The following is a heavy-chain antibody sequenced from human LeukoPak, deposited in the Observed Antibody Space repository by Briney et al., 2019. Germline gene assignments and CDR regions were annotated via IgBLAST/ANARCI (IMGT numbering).Heavy chain of an antibody. V-gene: IGHV3-15*01. CDR2: IKSKTDGGTT. J-gene: IGHJ4*02. Sequence: GGSLRLSCAASGFTFNNYAINWVRQAPGKGPEWVGRIKSKTDGGTTDYAAPVKGRFTISRDDSKNTLYLQMNSLKTEDTAVYYCTTDYPYYGDYFDYGAQGPLVPVPS. CDR3: TTDYPYYGDYFDY. CDR1: GFTFNNYA. D-gene: IGHD4-17*01.